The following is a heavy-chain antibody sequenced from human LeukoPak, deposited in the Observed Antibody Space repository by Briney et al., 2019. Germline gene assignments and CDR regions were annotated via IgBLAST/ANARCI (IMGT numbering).Heavy chain of an antibody. V-gene: IGHV4-59*01. CDR3: ARDLTYDSSGYYYP. D-gene: IGHD3-22*01. CDR1: GGSISSYY. J-gene: IGHJ1*01. Sequence: PSETLSLTCTVSGGSISSYYWSWIRQPPGKGLEWIGYIYYSGSTNYNPSLKSRVTISVEKSKNQFSLKLSSVTAADTAVYYCARDLTYDSSGYYYPWGQGTLVTVSS. CDR2: IYYSGST.